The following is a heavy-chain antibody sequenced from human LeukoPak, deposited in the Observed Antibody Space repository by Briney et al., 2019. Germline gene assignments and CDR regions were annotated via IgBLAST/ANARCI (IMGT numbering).Heavy chain of an antibody. CDR1: GFTFSSYS. CDR2: ISSSSSYI. V-gene: IGHV3-21*01. CDR3: ARSRSNYYVMDV. J-gene: IGHJ6*04. Sequence: GGSLRLSCAASGFTFSSYSMNWVRQAPGKGLEWVSSISSSSSYIYYADSVKGRFTISRDNAKNSLYLQMNSLRAEDTAVYYCARSRSNYYVMDVWGKGTTVTVSS. D-gene: IGHD4-11*01.